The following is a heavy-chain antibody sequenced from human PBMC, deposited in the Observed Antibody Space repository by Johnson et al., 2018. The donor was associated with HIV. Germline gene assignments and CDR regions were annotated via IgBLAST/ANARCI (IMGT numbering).Heavy chain of an antibody. D-gene: IGHD2-8*02. CDR2: IKSKTYGGTT. CDR1: GFTFTNAW. J-gene: IGHJ3*02. CDR3: TTVLWNYCAGGVCYDDAFDI. V-gene: IGHV3-15*01. Sequence: VQLVESGGGLVKPGGSLRLSCAASGFTFTNAWMNWVRQAPGKGLEWVGRIKSKTYGGTTDYAAPVKGRFTISRDDSKNTLFLQMNSLKTEDTAVYYCTTVLWNYCAGGVCYDDAFDIWGQGTMVTVSS.